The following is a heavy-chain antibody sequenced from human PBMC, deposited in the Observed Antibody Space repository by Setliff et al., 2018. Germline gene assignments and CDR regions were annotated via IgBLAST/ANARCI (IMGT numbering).Heavy chain of an antibody. CDR2: IYHSGST. J-gene: IGHJ5*02. CDR1: GGSISSSNW. V-gene: IGHV4-4*02. Sequence: SETLSLTCAVSGGSISSSNWWSWVRQPPGKGLEWIGEIYHSGSTNYNPSLKSRVTISVDKSKNQFSLKLSSVTAADTAVYYCARALPLGFRSALIPWGQGTLVTVTS. CDR3: ARALPLGFRSALIP. D-gene: IGHD3-16*02.